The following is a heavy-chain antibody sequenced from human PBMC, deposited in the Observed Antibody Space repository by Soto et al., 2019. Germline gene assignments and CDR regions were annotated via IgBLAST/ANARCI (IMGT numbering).Heavy chain of an antibody. CDR2: IIPIFGTA. V-gene: IGHV1-69*01. J-gene: IGHJ6*02. CDR1: GGTFSSYA. CDR3: AGVGRGCLRRYYYGMDV. Sequence: QVQLVQSGAEVKKPGSSVKVSCKASGGTFSSYAISWVRQAPGQGLEWMGGIIPIFGTANYAQKFQGRVTITAEDSRSTAYVERSSRRSEDAAVYCCAGVGRGCLRRYYYGMDVWGQGTTVTVSS. D-gene: IGHD5-12*01.